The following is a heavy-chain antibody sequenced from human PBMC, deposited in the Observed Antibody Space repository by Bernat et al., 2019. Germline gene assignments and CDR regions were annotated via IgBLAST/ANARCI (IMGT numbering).Heavy chain of an antibody. V-gene: IGHV3-33*01. CDR2: IWYDGSNK. D-gene: IGHD5-18*01. CDR1: GFTFSSYG. CDR3: ARDRNRYSYGYGYGY. Sequence: QVQLVESGGGVVQPGRSLRLSCAASGFTFSSYGMHWVRQAPGKGLEWVAVIWYDGSNKYYADSVKGRFTISRDNSKNTLYLQMNSLRAEDTAVYYCARDRNRYSYGYGYGYWGQGTLVIVSS. J-gene: IGHJ4*02.